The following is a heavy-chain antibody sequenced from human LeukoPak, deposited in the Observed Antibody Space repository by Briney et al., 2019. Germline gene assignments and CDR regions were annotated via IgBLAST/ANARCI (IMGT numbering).Heavy chain of an antibody. CDR1: GFTFATFW. D-gene: IGHD2-15*01. CDR3: ASGNYFDS. CDR2: INQVGTEK. Sequence: GGPLRLSCAASGFTFATFWMSWVRQAPGKGLEWVANINQVGTEKYHVVSVKGRFTISRDKAKKSLYLQMNSLRAEDTAVYFCASGNYFDSWGQGTLVAVSS. J-gene: IGHJ4*02. V-gene: IGHV3-7*01.